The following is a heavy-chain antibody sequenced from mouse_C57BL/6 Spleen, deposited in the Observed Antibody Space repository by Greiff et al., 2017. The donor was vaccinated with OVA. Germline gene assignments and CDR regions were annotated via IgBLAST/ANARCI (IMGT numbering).Heavy chain of an antibody. V-gene: IGHV1-55*01. CDR3: ARNSYYSNGWFAY. CDR1: GYTFTSYW. Sequence: QVQLQQPGAELVKPGASVKMSCKASGYTFTSYWITWVKQRPGQGLEWIGDIYPGSGSTNYNEKFKSKATLTVDTSSSTAYMQLSSLTSEDSAVYYCARNSYYSNGWFAYWGQGTLVTVSA. D-gene: IGHD2-5*01. CDR2: IYPGSGST. J-gene: IGHJ3*01.